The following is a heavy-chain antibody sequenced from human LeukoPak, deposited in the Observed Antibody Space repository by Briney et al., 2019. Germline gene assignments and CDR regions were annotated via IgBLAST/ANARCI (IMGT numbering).Heavy chain of an antibody. D-gene: IGHD5-24*01. Sequence: PSETLSLTCTVSGGSISSSSYYWGWIRQPPGKGLEWIGSIYYSGSTYYNPSPKSRVTISVDTSKNQFSLKLSSVTAADTAVYYCARQVEMASDDAFDIWGQGTMVTVSS. V-gene: IGHV4-39*01. J-gene: IGHJ3*02. CDR3: ARQVEMASDDAFDI. CDR2: IYYSGST. CDR1: GGSISSSSYY.